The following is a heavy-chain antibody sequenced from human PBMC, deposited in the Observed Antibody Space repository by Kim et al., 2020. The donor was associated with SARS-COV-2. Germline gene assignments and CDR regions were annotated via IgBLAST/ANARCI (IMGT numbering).Heavy chain of an antibody. D-gene: IGHD1-26*01. CDR3: ARDNLGGSYGLDY. Sequence: GGSLRLSCAASGFTFSSYWMSWVRQAPGKGLEWVANIKQDGSEKYYVDSVKGRFTISRDNAKNSLYLQMNSLRAEDTAVYYCARDNLGGSYGLDYWGQGTLVTVSS. CDR1: GFTFSSYW. V-gene: IGHV3-7*01. J-gene: IGHJ4*02. CDR2: IKQDGSEK.